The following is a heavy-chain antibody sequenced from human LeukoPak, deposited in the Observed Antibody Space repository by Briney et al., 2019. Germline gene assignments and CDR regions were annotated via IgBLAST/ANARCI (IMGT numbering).Heavy chain of an antibody. CDR2: INSDGSST. CDR1: GVTFSSYW. CDR3: ARHKVSEQPPTG. Sequence: GGSLRLSCAASGVTFSSYWLHWVRQAPGKGLVWVSRINSDGSSTSYADSVKGRFTISRDNAKNTLYLQMNSLRAEDTAVYYCARHKVSEQPPTGWGQGTLVTVSS. J-gene: IGHJ4*02. V-gene: IGHV3-74*01.